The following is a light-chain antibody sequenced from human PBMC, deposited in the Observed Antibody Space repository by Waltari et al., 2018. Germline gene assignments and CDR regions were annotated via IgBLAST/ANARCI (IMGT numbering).Light chain of an antibody. CDR2: DAS. V-gene: IGKV3-11*01. J-gene: IGKJ1*01. CDR1: QSVSSH. Sequence: EIVLTQSPATLSLSPGERATLSCRASQSVSSHLAWSQQKPGQTPRLLIHDASNRATGIPARFSGSGSGTDFTLTISSLEPEDSAVYYCQHRISWPPWTFGQGTKVEIK. CDR3: QHRISWPPWT.